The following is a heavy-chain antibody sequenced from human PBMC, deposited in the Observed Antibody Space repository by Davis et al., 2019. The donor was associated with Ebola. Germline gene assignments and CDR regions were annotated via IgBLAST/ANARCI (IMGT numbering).Heavy chain of an antibody. CDR1: GFTFSSYS. J-gene: IGHJ5*02. V-gene: IGHV3-23*01. CDR3: AKFIAAAGKRFDP. D-gene: IGHD6-13*01. Sequence: PGGSLRLSCAASGFTFSSYSMNWVRQAPGKGLEWVSAISGSGGSTYYADSVKGRFTISRDNSKNTLYLQMNSLRAEDTAVYYCAKFIAAAGKRFDPWGQGTLVTVPS. CDR2: ISGSGGST.